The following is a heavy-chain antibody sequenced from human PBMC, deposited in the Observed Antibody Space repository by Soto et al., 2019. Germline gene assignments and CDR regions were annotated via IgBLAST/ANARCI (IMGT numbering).Heavy chain of an antibody. D-gene: IGHD1-26*01. CDR3: ASRAVPTTISNSMIFDY. CDR2: ISGSGDST. Sequence: VQLWESGGGLVQPGGSLRLSCAASGFTFNTYAMTWVRQAPGKGLEWVSTISGSGDSTDYADSVKGRFTISRDNSKNTLYLQLISLSAEGTAVYYCASRAVPTTISNSMIFDYWGQGTLVTVSS. V-gene: IGHV3-23*01. J-gene: IGHJ4*02. CDR1: GFTFNTYA.